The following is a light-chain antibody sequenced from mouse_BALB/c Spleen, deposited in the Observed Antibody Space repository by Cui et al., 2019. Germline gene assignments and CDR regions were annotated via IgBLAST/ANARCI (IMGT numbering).Light chain of an antibody. J-gene: IGKJ5*01. CDR2: STS. CDR1: SSVSY. Sequence: QIVLTQSPAIMSASPGEKVTITCSASSSVSYMHWFQQKPGTSPKLWIYSTSNLASGVPARFSGSGSGTSYSLTISRMEAEDAATYYCQQRSSYPLTFGAGTKLVLK. V-gene: IGKV4-57*01. CDR3: QQRSSYPLT.